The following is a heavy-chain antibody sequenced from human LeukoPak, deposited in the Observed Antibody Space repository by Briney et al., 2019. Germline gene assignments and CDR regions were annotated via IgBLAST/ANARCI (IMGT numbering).Heavy chain of an antibody. D-gene: IGHD3-22*01. Sequence: GGSLRLSCAASGFTFSSYWMSWVRQAPGRGLEWVANIKQDGSEKYYVDSVKGRFTISRDNAKNSLYLQMNSLRAEDTAVYYCERGVLGVYDSSGYHDYWGQGTLVTVSS. CDR2: IKQDGSEK. J-gene: IGHJ4*02. CDR1: GFTFSSYW. V-gene: IGHV3-7*01. CDR3: ERGVLGVYDSSGYHDY.